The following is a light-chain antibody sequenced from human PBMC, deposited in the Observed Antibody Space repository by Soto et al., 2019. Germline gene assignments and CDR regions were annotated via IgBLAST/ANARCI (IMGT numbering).Light chain of an antibody. Sequence: ETVLTQSPDTLSLSPGDRATLSCRASQSLTNNFLAWYQQKPGQAPRLLIYGASRRATAIPDRFSGSGSGTDFTLTISRLEPEDFAVYYCHHYETSLWTFGQGTKVEV. CDR3: HHYETSLWT. CDR2: GAS. V-gene: IGKV3-20*01. CDR1: QSLTNNF. J-gene: IGKJ1*01.